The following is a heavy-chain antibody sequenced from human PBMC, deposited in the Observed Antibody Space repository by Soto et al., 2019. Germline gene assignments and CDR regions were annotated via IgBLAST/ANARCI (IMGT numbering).Heavy chain of an antibody. J-gene: IGHJ4*02. CDR2: ISAYNGNT. CDR1: GYTFTSYG. D-gene: IGHD4-17*01. V-gene: IGHV1-18*01. Sequence: QVQLVQSGAEVKKPGASVKVSCKASGYTFTSYGISWVRQAPGQGLEWMGWISAYNGNTNYAQKLQGRVTMTTDTSTSKAYMALRSLSCDGTAVYYCERGTTVETGSYWGQGTRVTVSS. CDR3: ERGTTVETGSY.